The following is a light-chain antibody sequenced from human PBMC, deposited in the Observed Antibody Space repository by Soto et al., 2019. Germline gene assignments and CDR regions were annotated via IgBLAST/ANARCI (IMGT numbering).Light chain of an antibody. CDR2: AAS. CDR3: QKYNSVPWT. CDR1: QGISSF. J-gene: IGKJ1*01. V-gene: IGKV1-27*01. Sequence: DIQMTQSPSSLSASVGDRVTITCRASQGISSFLAWYQHKPGEVPQLLIYAASTLQSGVPSRFSGSGSGTDFTLTINSLQPEDVATYYCQKYNSVPWTFGQGTKVEIK.